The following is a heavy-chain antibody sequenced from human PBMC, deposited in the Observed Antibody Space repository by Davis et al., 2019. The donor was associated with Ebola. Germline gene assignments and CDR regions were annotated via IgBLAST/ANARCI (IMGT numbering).Heavy chain of an antibody. CDR3: ARRLYCTGGVCYNYYYYGMDV. CDR2: INHSGST. J-gene: IGHJ6*02. D-gene: IGHD2-8*02. Sequence: PSETLSLTCAVYGGSFSGYYWSWIRQPPGKGLEWIGEINHSGSTNYNPSLKSRVTISVDTSKNQFSLKLSSVTAADTAVYYCARRLYCTGGVCYNYYYYGMDVWGQGTTVTVSS. CDR1: GGSFSGYY. V-gene: IGHV4-34*01.